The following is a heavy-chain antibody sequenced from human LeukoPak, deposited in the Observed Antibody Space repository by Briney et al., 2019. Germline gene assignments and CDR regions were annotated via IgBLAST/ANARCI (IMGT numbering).Heavy chain of an antibody. Sequence: GGSLRLSCAASGLTFTRYSMSWVRQAPGKGLEWVAVISYDGSDKYYVDSAKGRFTISRDNSKNTLYLQMNSLRAEDTALYFCANEVRPNDYWGRGTLVTVSS. CDR2: ISYDGSDK. J-gene: IGHJ4*02. D-gene: IGHD4/OR15-4a*01. CDR3: ANEVRPNDY. CDR1: GLTFTRYS. V-gene: IGHV3-30*18.